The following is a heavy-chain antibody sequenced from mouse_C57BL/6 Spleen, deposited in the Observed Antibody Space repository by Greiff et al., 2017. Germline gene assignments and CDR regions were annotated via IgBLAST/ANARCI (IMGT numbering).Heavy chain of an antibody. Sequence: EVKLVESEGGLVQPGSSMKLSCTASGFTFSDYYMAWVRQVPEKSLEWVANINYDGSSTYYLDSLKSRFIISRDNAKNILYLQMSSLKSEDTATYYCARYSNYYFDYWGQGTTLTVSS. CDR3: ARYSNYYFDY. D-gene: IGHD2-5*01. CDR2: INYDGSST. V-gene: IGHV5-16*01. CDR1: GFTFSDYY. J-gene: IGHJ2*01.